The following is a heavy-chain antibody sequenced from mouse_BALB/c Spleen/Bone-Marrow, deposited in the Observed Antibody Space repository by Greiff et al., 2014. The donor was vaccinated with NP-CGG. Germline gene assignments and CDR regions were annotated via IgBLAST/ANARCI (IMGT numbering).Heavy chain of an antibody. D-gene: IGHD1-1*01. CDR2: INPYNDGT. V-gene: IGHV1-14*01. CDR3: AREGCYYGGLYAMDY. J-gene: IGHJ4*01. CDR1: GYTFTSYV. Sequence: SGPELVKPGASVKMSCKASGYTFTSYVMHWVKQKPGQGLEWIGYINPYNDGTKYNEKFNGKATLTSDKSSSTAYMELRTFTSEGSAVYYCAREGCYYGGLYAMDYWGQGTSVTVSS.